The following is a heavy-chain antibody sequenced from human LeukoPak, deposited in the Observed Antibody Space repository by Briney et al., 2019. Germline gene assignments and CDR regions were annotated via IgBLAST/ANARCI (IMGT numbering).Heavy chain of an antibody. CDR3: ARPHRIAARPSPLLY. J-gene: IGHJ4*02. CDR1: GGSISSSSYY. D-gene: IGHD6-6*01. CDR2: IYYSGST. V-gene: IGHV4-39*07. Sequence: SETLSLTCTVSGGSISSSSYYWGWIRQPPGKGLEWIGSIYYSGSTYYNPSLKSRVIISVDTSKNQFSLKLSSVTAADTAVYYCARPHRIAARPSPLLYWGQGTLVTVSS.